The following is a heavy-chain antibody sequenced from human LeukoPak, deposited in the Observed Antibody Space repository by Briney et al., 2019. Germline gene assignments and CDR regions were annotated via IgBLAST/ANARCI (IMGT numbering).Heavy chain of an antibody. J-gene: IGHJ5*02. CDR1: VYSISICYY. CDR3: ARDSYYGFDP. CDR2: IYHSGST. Sequence: PSETLSLTCAVSVYSISICYYWGWIRQPPGKGLEGIEIIYHSGSTYYNPSLKSRVTISVDTSKNQFSLKLSSVTAADTAVYYCARDSYYGFDPRGQGTVVTVSS. D-gene: IGHD3-10*01. V-gene: IGHV4-38-2*02.